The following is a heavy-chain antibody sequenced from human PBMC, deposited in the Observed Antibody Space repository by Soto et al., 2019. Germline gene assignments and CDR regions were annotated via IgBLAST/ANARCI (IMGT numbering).Heavy chain of an antibody. Sequence: ASVKVSCKASGCNFSTYAINWLRQAPGQGLEWMGGIIPVFRTTNYEQKLQGRVTITADGSTSTAYLELSSLTSADSAVYYFGKSSPYRLVQTPTGNPYYSPMDVWGQGTTVTVSS. J-gene: IGHJ6*02. CDR1: GCNFSTYA. V-gene: IGHV1-69*13. D-gene: IGHD1-1*01. CDR2: IIPVFRTT. CDR3: GKSSPYRLVQTPTGNPYYSPMDV.